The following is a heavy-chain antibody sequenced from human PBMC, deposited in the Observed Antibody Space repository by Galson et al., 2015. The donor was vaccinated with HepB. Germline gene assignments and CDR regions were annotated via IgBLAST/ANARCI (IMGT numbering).Heavy chain of an antibody. D-gene: IGHD7-27*01. CDR1: GFTFSSYA. CDR3: TDLLGDF. J-gene: IGHJ4*02. Sequence: SLRLSCAASGFTFSSYAMHWVRQAPGKGLEWVAVISYDGSNKYYADSVKGRFTISRDNSKNTLYLQMNSLRAEDTAVYYCTDLLGDFWGQGTLVTVSS. CDR2: ISYDGSNK. V-gene: IGHV3-30*04.